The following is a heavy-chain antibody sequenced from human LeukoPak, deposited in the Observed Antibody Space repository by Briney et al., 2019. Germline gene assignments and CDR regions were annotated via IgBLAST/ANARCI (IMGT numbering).Heavy chain of an antibody. Sequence: GGSLRLSCAASGFTFSSYAMSWVRQAPGKGLEWVSAISGSGGSTYYADSVKDRFTISRDNSKNTLYLQMNSLRAEDTAVYYCAKDGYSYGYPVFFWFDPWGQGTLVTVSS. J-gene: IGHJ5*02. CDR1: GFTFSSYA. V-gene: IGHV3-23*01. D-gene: IGHD5-18*01. CDR3: AKDGYSYGYPVFFWFDP. CDR2: ISGSGGST.